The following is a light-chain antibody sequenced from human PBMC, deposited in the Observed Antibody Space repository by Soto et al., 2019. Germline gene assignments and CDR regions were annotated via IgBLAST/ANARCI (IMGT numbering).Light chain of an antibody. CDR1: QDISNN. J-gene: IGKJ2*01. CDR3: QHYDTLPLPVYT. Sequence: DIPMTQSPSSLSASVGDRVTITCQASQDISNNLNWYQQKPGKAPKVLIYDASTLAAGVPSRFSGSGSGTDFALTISGLQPEDFATYYCQHYDTLPLPVYTFGQGTKVEI. CDR2: DAS. V-gene: IGKV1-33*01.